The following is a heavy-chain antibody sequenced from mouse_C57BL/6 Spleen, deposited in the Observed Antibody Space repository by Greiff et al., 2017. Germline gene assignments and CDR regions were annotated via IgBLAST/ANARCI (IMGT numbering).Heavy chain of an antibody. D-gene: IGHD4-1*01. CDR1: GYTFTSYW. CDR3: ARNWDLYAMDY. V-gene: IGHV1-50*01. Sequence: QVQLKQPGAELVKPGASVKLSCKASGYTFTSYWMQWVKQRPGQGLEWIGEIDPSDSYTNYNQKFKGKATLTVDTSSSTAYMQLSSLTSEDSAVYYCARNWDLYAMDYWGQGTSVTVSS. J-gene: IGHJ4*01. CDR2: IDPSDSYT.